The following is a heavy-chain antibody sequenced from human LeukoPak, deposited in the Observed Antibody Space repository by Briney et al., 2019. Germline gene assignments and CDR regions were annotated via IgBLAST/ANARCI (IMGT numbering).Heavy chain of an antibody. CDR1: GYTFTGYY. D-gene: IGHD2-15*01. CDR3: ARVGKQGYNWFDP. CDR2: INPNSGGT. Sequence: ASVKVSCKASGYTFTGYYMQWVRQAPGQGLEWMGWINPNSGGTNYAQKFQGRVTMTRDTSTSTAYMELSRLRSDDTAVYYCARVGKQGYNWFDPWGQGTLVTVSS. V-gene: IGHV1-2*02. J-gene: IGHJ5*02.